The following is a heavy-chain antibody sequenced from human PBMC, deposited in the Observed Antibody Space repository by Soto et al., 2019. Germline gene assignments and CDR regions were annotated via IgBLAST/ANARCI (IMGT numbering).Heavy chain of an antibody. Sequence: GASVKVSCKASGYTFTGYYMHWVRQSPGQGLEWMGWINPNSGGTNYAQKFQGRVTMTRDTSISTAHMELNSLRSDDTAVYYCAKPPPGAVGASRPWFDNWGQGTLVTVSS. D-gene: IGHD1-26*01. J-gene: IGHJ5*02. CDR3: AKPPPGAVGASRPWFDN. V-gene: IGHV1-2*02. CDR2: INPNSGGT. CDR1: GYTFTGYY.